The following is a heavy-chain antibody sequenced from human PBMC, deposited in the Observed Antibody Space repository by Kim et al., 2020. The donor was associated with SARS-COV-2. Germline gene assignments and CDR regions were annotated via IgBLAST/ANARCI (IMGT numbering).Heavy chain of an antibody. J-gene: IGHJ6*03. CDR3: ARLEFDSGASWPGDYYYYMDV. CDR1: GGSISSSSYY. D-gene: IGHD2-2*01. V-gene: IGHV4-39*01. Sequence: SETLSLTCTVSGGSISSSSYYWGWIRQPPGKGLEWIGSIYYSGSTYYNPSLKSRVTISVDTSKNQFSLKLSSVTAADTAVYYCARLEFDSGASWPGDYYYYMDVWGKGTTVTVSS. CDR2: IYYSGST.